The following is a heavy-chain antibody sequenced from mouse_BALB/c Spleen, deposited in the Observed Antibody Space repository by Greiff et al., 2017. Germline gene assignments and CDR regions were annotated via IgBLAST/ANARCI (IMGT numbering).Heavy chain of an antibody. CDR2: ISDGGSYT. V-gene: IGHV5-4*02. CDR1: GFTFSDYY. CDR3: ARGYYRLYYAMDY. D-gene: IGHD2-3*01. J-gene: IGHJ4*01. Sequence: DVKLVESGGGLVKPGGSLKLSCAASGFTFSDYYMYWVRQTPEKRLEWVATISDGGSYTYYPDSVKGRFTISRDNAKNNLYLQMSSLKSEDTAMYYCARGYYRLYYAMDYWGQGTSVTVSS.